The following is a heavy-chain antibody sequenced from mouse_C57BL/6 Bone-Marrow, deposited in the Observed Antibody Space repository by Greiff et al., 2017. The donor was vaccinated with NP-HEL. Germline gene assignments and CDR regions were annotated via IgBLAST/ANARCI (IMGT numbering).Heavy chain of an antibody. CDR1: GYTFTDYY. Sequence: VQLQQSGPELVKPGASVKISCKASGYTFTDYYINWVKQRPGQGLEWIGWIFPGSGSTYYNEKFKGKATLTVDKSSSTAYMLLSSLTSEDSAVYFCARALLLRPQPFAYWGQGTLVTVSA. CDR2: IFPGSGST. CDR3: ARALLLRPQPFAY. D-gene: IGHD1-1*01. J-gene: IGHJ3*01. V-gene: IGHV1-75*01.